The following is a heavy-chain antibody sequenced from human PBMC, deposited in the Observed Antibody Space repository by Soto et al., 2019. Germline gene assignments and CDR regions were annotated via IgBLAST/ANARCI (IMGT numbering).Heavy chain of an antibody. Sequence: TGGSLRLSCGAFGFSFSHSAMGWVRQAPGKGLDWVSLINAAGETTYYANSVKGRFTISRDNSKNTLYLHMNSLRAEDTAVYYCATQDFRGPTGTTWGQGTQVTVSS. V-gene: IGHV3-23*01. CDR1: GFSFSHSA. CDR3: ATQDFRGPTGTT. D-gene: IGHD1-1*01. J-gene: IGHJ4*02. CDR2: INAAGETT.